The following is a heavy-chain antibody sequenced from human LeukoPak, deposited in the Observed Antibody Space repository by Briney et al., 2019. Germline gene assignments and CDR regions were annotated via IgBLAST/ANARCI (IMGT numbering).Heavy chain of an antibody. CDR2: ISSSSDTI. D-gene: IGHD1-26*01. CDR1: GFTFSTYS. CDR3: ARQRVGATRDPFDY. Sequence: PGGSLRLSCAASGFTFSTYSMNWVRQAPGRGLEWISYISSSSDTIYYADSVKGRFTISRDTAKNSLYLQMNSLRDEDTAVYYCARQRVGATRDPFDYWGQGTLVTVSS. V-gene: IGHV3-48*02. J-gene: IGHJ4*02.